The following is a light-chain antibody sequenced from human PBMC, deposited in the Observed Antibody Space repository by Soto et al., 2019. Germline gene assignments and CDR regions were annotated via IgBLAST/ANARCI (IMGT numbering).Light chain of an antibody. CDR1: QGISPY. CDR2: TAS. Sequence: DIPMTQSPSSLSASVGARLTITCRASQGISPYLNWYQQKPGKAPKLLIYTASTLQSGVPSRFSGSGSETDFTLTISSLQPEDFATYSCQQNYSATWTFGQGTKVEIK. CDR3: QQNYSATWT. V-gene: IGKV1-39*01. J-gene: IGKJ1*01.